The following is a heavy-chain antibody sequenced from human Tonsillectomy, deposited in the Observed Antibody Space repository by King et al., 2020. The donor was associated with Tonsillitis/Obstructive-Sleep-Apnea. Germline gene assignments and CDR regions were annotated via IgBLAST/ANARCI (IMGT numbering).Heavy chain of an antibody. CDR3: ARSAHLVRFLEWLSVFDY. V-gene: IGHV4-59*01. CDR2: IYYSGST. D-gene: IGHD3-3*01. J-gene: IGHJ4*02. Sequence: QLQESGPGLVKPSETLSLTCTVSGGSISGYYWNWIRQSPGKGLEWIGYIYYSGSTNYNPSLKSRVTISVDTSKNQFSLKLSSVTAADTAVYYCARSAHLVRFLEWLSVFDYWGQGTLVTVSS. CDR1: GGSISGYY.